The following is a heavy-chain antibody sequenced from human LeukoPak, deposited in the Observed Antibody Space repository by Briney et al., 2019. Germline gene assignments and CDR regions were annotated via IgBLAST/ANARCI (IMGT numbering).Heavy chain of an antibody. CDR2: IKSDGSST. CDR3: ASVGDHYGDHVRFDS. J-gene: IGHJ4*02. D-gene: IGHD4-17*01. Sequence: GGSLRLSCAASGITFSDYWMHWVRQAPGKGLVWVSRIKSDGSSTTYADSVKGRFTISRDNAKNTLYLQMNGLRAEDTAVYYCASVGDHYGDHVRFDSWGQGTLVTVSS. V-gene: IGHV3-74*03. CDR1: GITFSDYW.